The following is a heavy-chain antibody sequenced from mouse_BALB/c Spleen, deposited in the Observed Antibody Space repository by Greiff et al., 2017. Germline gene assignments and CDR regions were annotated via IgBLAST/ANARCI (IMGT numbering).Heavy chain of an antibody. D-gene: IGHD1-2*01. CDR1: GFDFSSYW. CDR3: ARRIHYYGYFAY. J-gene: IGHJ3*01. Sequence: EVQLVESGGGLVQPGGSLKLSCAASGFDFSSYWMCWVRQAPGKGLEWIAEINPDSSTINYTPSLKDKFIISRDNAKNTLYLHMSKVRSEDTALYYCARRIHYYGYFAYWGQGTLVTVSA. V-gene: IGHV4-1*02. CDR2: INPDSSTI.